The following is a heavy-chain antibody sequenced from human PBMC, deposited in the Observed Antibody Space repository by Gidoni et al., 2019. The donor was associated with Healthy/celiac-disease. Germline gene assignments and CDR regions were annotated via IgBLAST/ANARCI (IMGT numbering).Heavy chain of an antibody. V-gene: IGHV4-59*01. D-gene: IGHD6-19*01. J-gene: IGHJ3*02. CDR1: GGSISSYY. Sequence: QVQLQESGPGLVKPSATLSLTCTVSGGSISSYYWSWIRQPPGTGLEWIGYIYYSGSTNYNPSLKSRVTISVDTSKNQFSLKLSSVTAADTAVYYCARGEPSSGWEGIWGQGTMVTVSS. CDR3: ARGEPSSGWEGI. CDR2: IYYSGST.